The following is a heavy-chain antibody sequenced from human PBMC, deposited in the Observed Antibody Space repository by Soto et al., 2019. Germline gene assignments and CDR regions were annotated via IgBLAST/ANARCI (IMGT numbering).Heavy chain of an antibody. D-gene: IGHD3-22*01. CDR3: AKDRYLDHDSRGYLFDN. J-gene: IGHJ4*02. Sequence: EVQLLESGGDLIQPGGSLRLSCAASGFTFNIYAMTWVRQAPGKGLEWVSAISRYGDITYYAYSVEGRFSISRDNSKNSLYLQMNSLRAEETAVYYCAKDRYLDHDSRGYLFDNWGQGTLVSVSS. CDR2: ISRYGDIT. CDR1: GFTFNIYA. V-gene: IGHV3-23*01.